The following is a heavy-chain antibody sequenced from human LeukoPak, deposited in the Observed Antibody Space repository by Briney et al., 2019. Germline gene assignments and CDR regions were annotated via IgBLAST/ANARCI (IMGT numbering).Heavy chain of an antibody. CDR1: GGSISSHY. CDR2: IYYSGTT. Sequence: SETLSLTCTVSGGSISSHYWSWFRQTPGERPEWIAFIYYSGTTNYNPSLKGRVTISIDSSKNQFSLKLSSVTAADTAIYYCARATGFYDSSGHYYWGYFDSWGQGTLVHVSS. V-gene: IGHV4-59*11. J-gene: IGHJ4*02. D-gene: IGHD3-22*01. CDR3: ARATGFYDSSGHYYWGYFDS.